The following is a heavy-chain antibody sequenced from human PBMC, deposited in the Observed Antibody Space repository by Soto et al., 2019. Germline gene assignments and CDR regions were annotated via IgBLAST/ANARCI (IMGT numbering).Heavy chain of an antibody. CDR2: IKSKTDGGTT. V-gene: IGHV3-15*01. D-gene: IGHD3-10*01. CDR1: GFTFSNAW. J-gene: IGHJ6*02. CDR3: TTGSAGDYYYGMDV. Sequence: GGSLRLSCAASGFTFSNAWMSWVRQAPGKGLEWVGRIKSKTDGGTTDYAAPVKGRFTISRDDSKNTLYLQMNSLKTEDTAVYYCTTGSAGDYYYGMDVWGQGTTVTVSS.